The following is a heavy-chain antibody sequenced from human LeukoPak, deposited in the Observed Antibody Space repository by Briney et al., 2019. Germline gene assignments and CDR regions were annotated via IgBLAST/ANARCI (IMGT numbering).Heavy chain of an antibody. D-gene: IGHD5-18*01. CDR2: INHSGST. V-gene: IGHV4-34*01. CDR3: ARGVRQLPFDY. Sequence: SETLSLTCAVYGGSFSGYYWSWIRQPPGKGLEWIGEINHSGSTNYNPSLKSRVTISVDTSKDQFSLKLSSVTAADTAVYYCARGVRQLPFDYWGQGTLVTVSS. J-gene: IGHJ4*02. CDR1: GGSFSGYY.